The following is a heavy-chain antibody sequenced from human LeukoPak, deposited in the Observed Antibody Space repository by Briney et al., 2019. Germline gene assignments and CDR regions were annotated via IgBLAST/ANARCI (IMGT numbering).Heavy chain of an antibody. D-gene: IGHD3-10*01. CDR2: INHSGST. V-gene: IGHV4-34*01. J-gene: IGHJ4*02. CDR3: ARGPLALLWFGELSRRYYFDY. CDR1: GGSFSGYY. Sequence: MSSETLSLTCAVYGGSFSGYYWSWIRQPPGKRLEWIGEINHSGSTNYNPSLKSRVTISVDTSKNQFSLKLSSVTAADTAVYYCARGPLALLWFGELSRRYYFDYWGQGTLVTVSS.